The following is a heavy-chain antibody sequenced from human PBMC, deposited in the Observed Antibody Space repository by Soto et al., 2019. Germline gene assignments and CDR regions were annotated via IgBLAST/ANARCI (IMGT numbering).Heavy chain of an antibody. CDR2: IYYSGST. CDR3: ARSGSGTAWL. V-gene: IGHV4-30-4*01. Sequence: PSQTLSLTCTVSGSSISSGAYYWSWIRQPPGKGLEWIGYIYYSGSTYYNPSLKSRVTISVDTSKNKFSLKLSSVTAEDTAVYYCARSGSGTAWLGGQGPLVTVSS. CDR1: GSSISSGAYY. D-gene: IGHD3-9*01. J-gene: IGHJ4*02.